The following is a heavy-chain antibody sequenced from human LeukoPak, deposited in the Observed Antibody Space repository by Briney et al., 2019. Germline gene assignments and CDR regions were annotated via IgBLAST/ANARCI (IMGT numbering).Heavy chain of an antibody. D-gene: IGHD3-9*01. CDR2: IYTSGST. CDR3: ARHYDILTGYYSYYYYYMDV. Sequence: KPSETLSLTCTVSGGSISSGSYYWSWIRQPAGKGLEWIGRIYTSGSTNYNPSLKSRVTISVDTSKNQFSLKLSSVTAADTAAYYCARHYDILTGYYSYYYYYMDVWGKGTTVTISS. V-gene: IGHV4-61*02. J-gene: IGHJ6*03. CDR1: GGSISSGSYY.